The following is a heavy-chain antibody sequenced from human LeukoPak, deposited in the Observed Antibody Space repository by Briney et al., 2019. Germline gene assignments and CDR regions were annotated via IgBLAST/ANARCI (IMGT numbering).Heavy chain of an antibody. CDR2: ISGSGGST. V-gene: IGHV3-23*01. CDR3: AKERNILQQLKDEEFDP. D-gene: IGHD6-13*01. J-gene: IGHJ5*02. Sequence: GGSLRLSCAASGFTFSSYAMSWVRQAPGKGLEWVSAISGSGGSTYYADSVKGRFTISRDNSKNTLYLQMNSLRAEDTAVYYCAKERNILQQLKDEEFDPWGQGTLVTVSS. CDR1: GFTFSSYA.